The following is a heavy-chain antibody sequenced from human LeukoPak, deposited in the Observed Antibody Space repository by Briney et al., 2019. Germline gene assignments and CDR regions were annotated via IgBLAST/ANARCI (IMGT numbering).Heavy chain of an antibody. CDR2: IRFTGSYI. V-gene: IGHV3-21*01. CDR3: TRAGPRRVGYNSDY. CDR1: GFTFSHYS. J-gene: IGHJ4*02. D-gene: IGHD5-24*01. Sequence: GSLRLSCVASGFTFSHYSMNWVRQAPGKGLEWVSSIRFTGSYIYYADSVKGRFTISRDDAKNLLSLQMISLRAEDTAVYYCTRAGPRRVGYNSDYWGQGTLVTVSS.